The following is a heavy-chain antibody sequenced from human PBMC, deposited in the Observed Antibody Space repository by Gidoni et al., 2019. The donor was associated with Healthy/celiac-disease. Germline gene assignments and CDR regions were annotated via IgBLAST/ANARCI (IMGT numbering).Heavy chain of an antibody. J-gene: IGHJ6*02. CDR1: GCTFSSEG. CDR2: LKQAGSEK. Sequence: EVQLGESGGGLGQPGGSLRLAWAAWGCTFSSEGMSGVRQAPGKGLEWVSNLKQAGSEKYYVASVKGRFTISSDTAKNSLYLQMNSLRAEDTAVYYCARDSAPWLVSGKLPPYYYYYGMDVWGQGTTVTVSS. V-gene: IGHV3-7*01. D-gene: IGHD6-19*01. CDR3: ARDSAPWLVSGKLPPYYYYYGMDV.